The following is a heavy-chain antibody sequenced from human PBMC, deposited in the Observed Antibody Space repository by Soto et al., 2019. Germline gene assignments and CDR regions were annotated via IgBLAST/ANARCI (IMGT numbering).Heavy chain of an antibody. CDR1: GGSFSPYY. CDR2: IYYDGTT. J-gene: IGHJ4*02. Sequence: QVQLQESGPGLVKPSETVSLTCTVSGGSFSPYYWTWVRRPPGKGLEWIAYIYYDGTTNYNPSLMSRVTISLDTSKHQFSLRLTSVTAADTAVYYCARGRHWLDYWGQGTLLTVSS. CDR3: ARGRHWLDY. V-gene: IGHV4-59*01. D-gene: IGHD6-19*01.